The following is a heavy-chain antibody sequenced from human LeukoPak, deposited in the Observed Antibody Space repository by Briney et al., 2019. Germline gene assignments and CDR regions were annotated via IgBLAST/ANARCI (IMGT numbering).Heavy chain of an antibody. J-gene: IGHJ4*02. D-gene: IGHD4-17*01. Sequence: PGGSLRLSCAASGFTFSSYSMNWVRQAPGKGLEWVSSISTGSYIFYADSVKGRFTISRDNAKNSLYLQMNSLRAEDTAVYYCARDKYGDYTFDYWGQGTLVTVSS. V-gene: IGHV3-21*01. CDR1: GFTFSSYS. CDR3: ARDKYGDYTFDY. CDR2: ISTGSYI.